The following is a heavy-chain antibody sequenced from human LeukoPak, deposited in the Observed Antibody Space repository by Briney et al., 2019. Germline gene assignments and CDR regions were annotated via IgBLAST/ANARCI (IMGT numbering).Heavy chain of an antibody. Sequence: GGSLRLSCATSGFAFSVYGMHWVRQAPGEGLEWVAFIRYDGTNEYYADSVKGRFTISRDNSRNTLYLQMNSLRAEDSAVYYCAKVGGGWYQVDYRGQGTLVTVSS. CDR3: AKVGGGWYQVDY. CDR1: GFAFSVYG. D-gene: IGHD6-19*01. CDR2: IRYDGTNE. V-gene: IGHV3-30*02. J-gene: IGHJ4*02.